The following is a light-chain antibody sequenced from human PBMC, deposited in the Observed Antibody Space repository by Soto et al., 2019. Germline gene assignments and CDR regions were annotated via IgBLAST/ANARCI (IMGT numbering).Light chain of an antibody. V-gene: IGLV3-25*02. CDR2: KDS. CDR1: ALPKQY. CDR3: QVWDISTDPNYV. J-gene: IGLJ1*01. Sequence: SYELTQPPSVSVSPGQTARITCSGDALPKQYAYWYQQKPGQAPVLVIYKDSERPSGIPERFSGSNSGNTATLTISRVEAGDEADYYCQVWDISTDPNYVFGTGTKLTVL.